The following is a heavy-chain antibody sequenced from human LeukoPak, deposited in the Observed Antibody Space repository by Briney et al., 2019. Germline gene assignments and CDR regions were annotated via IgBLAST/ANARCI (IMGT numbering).Heavy chain of an antibody. D-gene: IGHD6-6*01. J-gene: IGHJ4*02. CDR3: ARAPGCMVAARRGSFDY. CDR1: GGSFSGYY. CDR2: INHSGST. V-gene: IGHV4-34*01. Sequence: SETLSLTCAVYGGSFSGYYWSWIRQPPGKGLEWIGEINHSGSTNYNPSLKSRVTISVDTSKNQFSLKLSSVTAADTAVYYCARAPGCMVAARRGSFDYWGQGTLVTVSS.